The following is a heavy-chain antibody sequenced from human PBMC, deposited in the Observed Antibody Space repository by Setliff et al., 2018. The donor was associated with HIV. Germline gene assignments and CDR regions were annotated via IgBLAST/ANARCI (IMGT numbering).Heavy chain of an antibody. V-gene: IGHV1-46*01. CDR1: GYTFTTYY. CDR2: INPSSTST. D-gene: IGHD3-22*01. J-gene: IGHJ4*02. CDR3: ARGWIYYDSRSYSRYWGYFDY. Sequence: ASVKVSCKASGYTFTTYYIHWVRQAPGQGLEWMGIINPSSTSTNYAQRFQGRVTMTTDTSTKTAFLELRTLRSDDTAVYFCARGWIYYDSRSYSRYWGYFDYWGQGTLVTVSS.